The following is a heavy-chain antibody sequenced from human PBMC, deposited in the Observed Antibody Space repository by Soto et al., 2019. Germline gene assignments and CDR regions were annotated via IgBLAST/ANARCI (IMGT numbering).Heavy chain of an antibody. CDR1: GFTFSSYD. D-gene: IGHD3-16*02. Sequence: GSLRLSCAASGFTFSSYDMHWVRQAPGKGLEWVALISYDGTNKFYADSVKGRFTISRDNSKNTLYLQMNSLRTEDTAVYYCAKDHYDYVWGSYRSRLFDYWGQGTLVTVSS. CDR2: ISYDGTNK. J-gene: IGHJ4*02. V-gene: IGHV3-30*18. CDR3: AKDHYDYVWGSYRSRLFDY.